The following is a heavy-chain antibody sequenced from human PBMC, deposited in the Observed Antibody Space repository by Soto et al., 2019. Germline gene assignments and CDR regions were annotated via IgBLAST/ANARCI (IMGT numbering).Heavy chain of an antibody. D-gene: IGHD6-13*01. CDR1: GFTFPNYG. Sequence: QVQLVESGGGVVQPGGSLRLSCAASGFTFPNYGLNWVRQAPDKGLEWVAVLLYNGYTQYYADSVKSRFTISGHNSKNTLALQLDSLQPDAAAVYYCARAPNLSSWPYYFDYWGLGTRVDVSS. J-gene: IGHJ4*01. CDR2: LLYNGYTQ. V-gene: IGHV3-30*04. CDR3: ARAPNLSSWPYYFDY.